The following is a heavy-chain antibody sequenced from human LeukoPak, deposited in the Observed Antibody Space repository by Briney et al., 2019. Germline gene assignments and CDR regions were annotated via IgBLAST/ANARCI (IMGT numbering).Heavy chain of an antibody. J-gene: IGHJ4*02. CDR3: ARDMDGYNSRFDY. CDR1: GFTFSSYS. V-gene: IGHV3-21*01. Sequence: SGGSLRLSCAASGFTFSSYSRNWVRQAPGKGLEWVSSISSSSSYIYYADSVKGRFTISRDNAKNSPYLQMNSLRAEDTAVYYCARDMDGYNSRFDYWGQGTLVTVSS. CDR2: ISSSSSYI. D-gene: IGHD5-24*01.